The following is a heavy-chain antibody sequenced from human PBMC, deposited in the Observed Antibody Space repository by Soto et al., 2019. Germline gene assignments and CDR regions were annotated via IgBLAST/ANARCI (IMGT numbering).Heavy chain of an antibody. CDR1: GGSISINSYY. D-gene: IGHD3-10*01. CDR2: VYFTGST. J-gene: IGHJ6*02. V-gene: IGHV4-39*05. CDR3: AGHGPGTGVGSMDV. Sequence: QLQLQESGPGLVKPSETTSLTCSVSGGSISINSYYWGWVRQPPGKGLEWIGNVYFTGSTYYNPSLKSRVTMSVDTSKNQFSLKLNSVTAADTAVYYCAGHGPGTGVGSMDVWGQGTTVTVSS.